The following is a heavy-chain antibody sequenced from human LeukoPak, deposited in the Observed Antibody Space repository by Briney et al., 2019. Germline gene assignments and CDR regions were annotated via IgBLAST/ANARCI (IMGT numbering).Heavy chain of an antibody. CDR3: ARDYCSSTTCYGGYSYGNLDY. Sequence: ASVKVSCKASGYTFTSHGFNWVRQAPGQGLGWRVGTSVHNGNTKYAQKFQARLTWTIDTSTSTAYMEVRSLRSDDTAVYYCARDYCSSTTCYGGYSYGNLDYWGQGHLVSVS. J-gene: IGHJ4*02. V-gene: IGHV1-18*01. CDR2: TSVHNGNT. D-gene: IGHD2-2*01. CDR1: GYTFTSHG.